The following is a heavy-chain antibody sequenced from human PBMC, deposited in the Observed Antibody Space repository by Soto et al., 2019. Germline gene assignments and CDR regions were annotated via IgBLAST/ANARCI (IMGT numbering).Heavy chain of an antibody. CDR3: ARTGRGGYYGSGSYYGQGGYYYMDV. CDR1: GFTFSSYS. D-gene: IGHD3-10*01. V-gene: IGHV3-21*01. J-gene: IGHJ6*03. CDR2: ISSSSSYI. Sequence: GGSLRLSCAASGFTFSSYSMNWVRQAPGKGLEWVSSISSSSSYIYYADSVKGRFTISRDNAKNSLYLQMNSLRAEDTAVYYCARTGRGGYYGSGSYYGQGGYYYMDVWGKGTTVTVSS.